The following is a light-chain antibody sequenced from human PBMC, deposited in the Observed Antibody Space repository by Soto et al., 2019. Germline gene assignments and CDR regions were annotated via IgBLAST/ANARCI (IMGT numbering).Light chain of an antibody. V-gene: IGLV2-23*01. CDR2: EGS. CDR1: SSDVGSYNL. Sequence: SALTQPASVSGSPGQSITISCTGTSSDVGSYNLVSWYQQHPGKAPKLMIYEGSKRPSGVSNRFSGSKSGNTASLTISGLQAEDEADHYCCSYAGSSTPYVFGTGTKVTVL. J-gene: IGLJ1*01. CDR3: CSYAGSSTPYV.